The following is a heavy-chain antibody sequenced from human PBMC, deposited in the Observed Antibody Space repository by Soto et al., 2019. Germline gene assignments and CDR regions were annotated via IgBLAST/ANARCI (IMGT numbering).Heavy chain of an antibody. D-gene: IGHD2-8*02. Sequence: SETLSLTCTVSGGSISGYYWAWVRQPPERGLEWIGFIYYDETISSNPSLNSRDNLSVDPSKNQFSLKLNSVAAADTAIYYCARQATGLMGYAYDIWGQGTMVT. V-gene: IGHV4-59*08. CDR2: IYYDETI. CDR1: GGSISGYY. CDR3: ARQATGLMGYAYDI. J-gene: IGHJ3*02.